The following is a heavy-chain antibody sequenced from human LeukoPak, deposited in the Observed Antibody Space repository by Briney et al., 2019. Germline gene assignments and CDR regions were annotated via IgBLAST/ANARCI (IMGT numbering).Heavy chain of an antibody. D-gene: IGHD6-13*01. CDR2: INWNGGST. J-gene: IGHJ4*02. Sequence: PAGSLTLSCAASGFTIDDYGMSWVRQAPGKGLEWVSGINWNGGSTGYADSAKGRFTISRDNAKNSLYLQMNSLRAEDTALYYCARDSHSSSWVVALGYWGQGTLITVSS. V-gene: IGHV3-20*04. CDR1: GFTIDDYG. CDR3: ARDSHSSSWVVALGY.